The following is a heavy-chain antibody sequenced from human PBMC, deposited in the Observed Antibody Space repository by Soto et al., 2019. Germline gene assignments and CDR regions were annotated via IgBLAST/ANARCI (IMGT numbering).Heavy chain of an antibody. Sequence: GSLRLSCAASGFTFSSYGMHWVRQAPGKGLEWVAVIWYDGSNKYYADSVKGRFTISRDNSKNTLYLQMNSLRAEDTAVYYCARISNVFRDAFDIWGQGTMVTVSS. D-gene: IGHD3-10*01. CDR2: IWYDGSNK. J-gene: IGHJ3*02. CDR3: ARISNVFRDAFDI. CDR1: GFTFSSYG. V-gene: IGHV3-33*01.